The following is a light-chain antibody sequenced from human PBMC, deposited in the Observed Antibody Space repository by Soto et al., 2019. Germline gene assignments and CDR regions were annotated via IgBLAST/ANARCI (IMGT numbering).Light chain of an antibody. J-gene: IGKJ5*01. V-gene: IGKV3-20*01. Sequence: EVVLTQSPATLSLSPGERATLSFRASQSVRTYLAWYQQKPGQAPRFLIYGASSRATGIPDRFSGSGSGTDFTLTISRLEPEDFAVYYCQQYGGTPPITFGQGTRLEIK. CDR2: GAS. CDR1: QSVRTY. CDR3: QQYGGTPPIT.